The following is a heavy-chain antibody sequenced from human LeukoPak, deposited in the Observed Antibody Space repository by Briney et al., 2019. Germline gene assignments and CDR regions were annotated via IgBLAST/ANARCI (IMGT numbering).Heavy chain of an antibody. J-gene: IGHJ4*02. CDR1: GFTFSSYA. D-gene: IGHD5-12*01. V-gene: IGHV3-30-3*01. CDR3: ARVGSVATIFNY. Sequence: PGRSLRLSCAASGFTFSSYATHWVRQAPGKGLEWVAVISYDGSNKYYADSVKGRFTISRDNSKNTLYLQMNSLRAEDTAVYYCARVGSVATIFNYWGQGTLVTVSS. CDR2: ISYDGSNK.